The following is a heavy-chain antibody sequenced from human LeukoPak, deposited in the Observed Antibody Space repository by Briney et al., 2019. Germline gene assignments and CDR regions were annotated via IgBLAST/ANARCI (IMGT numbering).Heavy chain of an antibody. J-gene: IGHJ4*02. Sequence: SETLSLTCTVSGGSISSSSYYWGWIRQPPGKGLEWIGSIYYSGSTYYNPSLKSRVTISVDTSKNPFSLKLSSVTAADTAVYYCARALHPRYSSGWYDPPFPSFDYWGQGTLVTVSS. V-gene: IGHV4-39*01. D-gene: IGHD6-19*01. CDR3: ARALHPRYSSGWYDPPFPSFDY. CDR1: GGSISSSSYY. CDR2: IYYSGST.